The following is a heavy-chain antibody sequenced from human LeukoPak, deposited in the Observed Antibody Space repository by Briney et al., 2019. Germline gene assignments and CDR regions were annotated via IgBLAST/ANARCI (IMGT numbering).Heavy chain of an antibody. CDR1: GGSISSGSYY. Sequence: SETLSLTFTVSGGSISSGSYYWSWIRQPAGKGLEWIGRIYTSGSTNYNPSLKSRVTISVDTSKNQFSLKLSSVTAADTAVYYCVLVDTAMVDYWGQGTLVTVSS. D-gene: IGHD5-18*01. J-gene: IGHJ4*02. V-gene: IGHV4-61*02. CDR3: VLVDTAMVDY. CDR2: IYTSGST.